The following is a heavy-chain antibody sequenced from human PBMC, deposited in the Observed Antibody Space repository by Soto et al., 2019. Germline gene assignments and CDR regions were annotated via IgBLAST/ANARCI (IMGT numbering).Heavy chain of an antibody. J-gene: IGHJ6*02. V-gene: IGHV3-30*18. CDR3: AKDGLVDTAMATYYYYYGMDV. Sequence: GGSLRLSCAASGFTFSSYGMHWVRQAPGKGLEWVAVISYDGSNKYYADSVKGRFTISRDNSKNTLYLQMNSLRAEDTAVYYCAKDGLVDTAMATYYYYYGMDVWGQGTTVTVSS. CDR2: ISYDGSNK. CDR1: GFTFSSYG. D-gene: IGHD5-18*01.